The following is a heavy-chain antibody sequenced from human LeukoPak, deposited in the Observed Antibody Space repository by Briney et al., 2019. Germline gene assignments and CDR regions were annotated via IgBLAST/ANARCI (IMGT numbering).Heavy chain of an antibody. CDR1: GFPFSGYG. Sequence: GGSLRLSCAASGFPFSGYGMNWVRQAPGKGLEWVTVISDDARNEDYTDSVKGRFTISRDNSKNILYLQMNSLRVEDTAVYYCAKGVASSIWNAMDVWGRGTLVTVSS. CDR2: ISDDARNE. V-gene: IGHV3-30*18. J-gene: IGHJ4*02. D-gene: IGHD1-1*01. CDR3: AKGVASSIWNAMDV.